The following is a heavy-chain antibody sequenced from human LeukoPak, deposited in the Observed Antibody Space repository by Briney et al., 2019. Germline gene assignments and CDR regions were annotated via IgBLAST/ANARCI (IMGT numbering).Heavy chain of an antibody. CDR1: GGSISGSYW. V-gene: IGHV4-4*02. J-gene: IGHJ4*02. CDR3: ARHVGGSGWFLD. D-gene: IGHD6-19*01. CDR2: IYHSGST. Sequence: PSGTLSLTCGVSGGSISGSYWWSWVRQPPGKGLEWIGEIYHSGSTNYNPSLKSRVTISMDKSKNQFSLNLSSVTAADTAVYYCARHVGGSGWFLDWGQGTLVTVSS.